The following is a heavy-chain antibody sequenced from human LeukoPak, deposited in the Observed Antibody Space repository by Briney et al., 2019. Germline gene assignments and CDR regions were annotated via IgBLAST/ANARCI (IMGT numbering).Heavy chain of an antibody. D-gene: IGHD1-26*01. Sequence: SSXXXGWIRQPPGKGLEWIGSIYYSGSTYHNPSLKSRVTISVDTSKNQFSLKLSSVTAADTAVYYCARRQLGATGTDYWGQGTLVTVSS. CDR2: IYYSGST. J-gene: IGHJ4*02. CDR3: ARRQLGATGTDY. CDR1: SSXX. V-gene: IGHV4-39*01.